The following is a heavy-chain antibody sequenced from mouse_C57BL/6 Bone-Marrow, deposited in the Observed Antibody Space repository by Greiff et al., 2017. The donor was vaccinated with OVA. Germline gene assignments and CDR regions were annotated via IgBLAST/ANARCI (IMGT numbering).Heavy chain of an antibody. D-gene: IGHD3-1*01. V-gene: IGHV1-66*01. CDR2: IYPGSGNT. J-gene: IGHJ4*01. CDR3: ARGGLRAMDY. CDR1: GYSFTSYY. Sequence: VQLQQSGPELVKPGASVKISCKASGYSFTSYYIHWVKQRPGQGLEWIGWIYPGSGNTKYNEKFKGKATLTADTSSSTAYMQLSSLTSEDSAVYYCARGGLRAMDYWGQGTSVTVSS.